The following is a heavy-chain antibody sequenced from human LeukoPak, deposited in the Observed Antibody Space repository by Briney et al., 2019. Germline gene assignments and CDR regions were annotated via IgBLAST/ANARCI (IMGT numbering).Heavy chain of an antibody. CDR2: ISTSGTTM. D-gene: IGHD5/OR15-5a*01. Sequence: GGSLRLSCAASGFTFSDYEMNWVRQAPGKGLEWVSYISTSGTTMYYAESVKGRFTISRDDAKDSLYLEMNSLTAEDTALYYCARDSPTSTLYNWFDPWGRGTLVTVSS. V-gene: IGHV3-48*03. CDR3: ARDSPTSTLYNWFDP. CDR1: GFTFSDYE. J-gene: IGHJ5*02.